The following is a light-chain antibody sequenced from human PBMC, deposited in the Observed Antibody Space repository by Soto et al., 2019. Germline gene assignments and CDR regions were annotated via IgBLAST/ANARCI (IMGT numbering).Light chain of an antibody. Sequence: DIQMTQSPSSLSASVGDRVTITCRASQGISNFLVWYQQKPGKVPELLIYAASTLQSGVPSRFSGSGSGTDFTLTISSLQPEDVATYFCLKYNSAPRTFGQGTKVEIK. J-gene: IGKJ1*01. CDR1: QGISNF. CDR3: LKYNSAPRT. CDR2: AAS. V-gene: IGKV1-27*01.